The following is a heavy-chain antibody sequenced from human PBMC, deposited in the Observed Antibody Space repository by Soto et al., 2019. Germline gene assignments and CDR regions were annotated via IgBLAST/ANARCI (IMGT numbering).Heavy chain of an antibody. J-gene: IGHJ5*02. CDR2: INHSGST. D-gene: IGHD1-26*01. CDR3: ASSGATWYPNWFDP. V-gene: IGHV4-34*01. CDR1: GGSFSGYY. Sequence: SETLSLTCAVYGGSFSGYYWSWIRQPPGKGLEWIGEINHSGSTNYNPSLKSRVTISVDTSKNQFSLKLSSVTAADTAVYYCASSGATWYPNWFDPWGQGTLVTVS.